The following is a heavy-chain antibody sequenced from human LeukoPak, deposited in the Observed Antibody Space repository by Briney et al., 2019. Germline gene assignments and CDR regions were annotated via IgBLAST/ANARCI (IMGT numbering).Heavy chain of an antibody. CDR1: GFTFSSYA. CDR2: ISYDESNK. D-gene: IGHD6-13*01. CDR3: ATSTAAAGTD. Sequence: GGSLKLSCAASGFTFSSYAMHWVRQAPGKGLEWVALISYDESNKYYADSVKGRFTISRDNSKNTLYLQMNSLRAEDTAIYYCATSTAAAGTDWGQGTLVTVSS. V-gene: IGHV3-30*04. J-gene: IGHJ4*02.